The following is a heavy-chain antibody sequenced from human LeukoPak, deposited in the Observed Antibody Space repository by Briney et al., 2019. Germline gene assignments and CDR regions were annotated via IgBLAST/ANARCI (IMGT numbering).Heavy chain of an antibody. D-gene: IGHD2-2*01. Sequence: SETLSLTCAVYGGSFSGYHWSWIRQPPGKGLEWIGEINHSGSTNYNPSLKSRVTISVDTSKNQFSLKLSSVTAADTAVYYCARHRRDCSSTSCYWVRYYYYMDVWGKGTTVTISS. J-gene: IGHJ6*03. CDR2: INHSGST. CDR1: GGSFSGYH. CDR3: ARHRRDCSSTSCYWVRYYYYMDV. V-gene: IGHV4-34*01.